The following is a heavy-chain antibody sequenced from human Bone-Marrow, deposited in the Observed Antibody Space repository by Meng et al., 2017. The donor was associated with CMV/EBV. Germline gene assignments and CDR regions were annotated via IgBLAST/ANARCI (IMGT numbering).Heavy chain of an antibody. V-gene: IGHV3-33*06. CDR3: AKGQKIYYDSSGYDY. Sequence: GGSLRLSCAASGFTFSSYGMHWVRQAPGKGLEWVAVIWYDGSNKYYADSVKGRFTISRDNSKNTLYLQMNSLRAEDTAVYCCAKGQKIYYDSSGYDYWGQGTLVTVSS. J-gene: IGHJ4*02. CDR1: GFTFSSYG. D-gene: IGHD3-22*01. CDR2: IWYDGSNK.